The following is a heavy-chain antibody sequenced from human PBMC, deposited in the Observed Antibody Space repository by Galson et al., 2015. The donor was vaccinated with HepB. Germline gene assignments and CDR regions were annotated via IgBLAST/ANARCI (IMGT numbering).Heavy chain of an antibody. D-gene: IGHD3-10*01. J-gene: IGHJ4*02. CDR2: ISAYNGNT. CDR3: ARDTNWRSSLWFGESLYCFDY. V-gene: IGHV1-18*01. Sequence: SVKVSCKASGYTFTSYGISWVRQAPGQGLEWMGWISAYNGNTNYAQKLQGRVTMTTDTSTSTAYMELRSLRSDDTAVYYCARDTNWRSSLWFGESLYCFDYWGQGTLVTVSS. CDR1: GYTFTSYG.